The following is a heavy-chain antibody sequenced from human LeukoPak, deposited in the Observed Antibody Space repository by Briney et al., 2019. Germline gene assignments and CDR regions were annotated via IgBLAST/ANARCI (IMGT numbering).Heavy chain of an antibody. J-gene: IGHJ3*02. D-gene: IGHD2-2*01. V-gene: IGHV3-66*01. CDR2: IYSGGST. CDR3: VRWYQLLQDAFDI. Sequence: GGSLRLSCAASGFTVSSNYMSWVRQAPGKGLEWVSVIYSGGSTYYADSVKGRFTISRDNSKNTLYLQMNSLRAEDTAVYYCVRWYQLLQDAFDIWGQGTMVTVSS. CDR1: GFTVSSNY.